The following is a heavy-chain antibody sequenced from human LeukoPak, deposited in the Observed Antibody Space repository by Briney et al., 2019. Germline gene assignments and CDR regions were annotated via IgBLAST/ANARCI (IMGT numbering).Heavy chain of an antibody. CDR1: GFTFSSYE. V-gene: IGHV3-48*03. Sequence: GGSLRLSCAASGFTFSSYEMNWVRQAPGKGLEWVSYISSSGSTIYYADSVKGRFTISRDNAKNTLYLQMNSLRAEDTAVYYCARDRYYYGSGSSDYWGQGTLVTVSS. D-gene: IGHD3-10*01. CDR2: ISSSGSTI. CDR3: ARDRYYYGSGSSDY. J-gene: IGHJ4*02.